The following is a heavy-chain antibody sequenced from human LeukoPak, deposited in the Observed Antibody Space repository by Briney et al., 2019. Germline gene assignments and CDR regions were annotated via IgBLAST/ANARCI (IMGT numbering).Heavy chain of an antibody. J-gene: IGHJ6*04. CDR2: ISSRGSTI. D-gene: IGHD3-10*02. V-gene: IGHV3-48*03. CDR3: AELGITMIGGV. CDR1: GFTFSSYE. Sequence: HSGGSLRLSCAASGFTFSSYEMNWVRQAPGKGLEWVSYISSRGSTIYYADSAKGRFTISRDNAKNSLYLQMNSLRAEVTAVYYCAELGITMIGGVWGKGTTVTISS.